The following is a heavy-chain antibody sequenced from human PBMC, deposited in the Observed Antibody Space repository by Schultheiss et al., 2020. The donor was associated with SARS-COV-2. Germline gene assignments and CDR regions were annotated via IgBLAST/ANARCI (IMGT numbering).Heavy chain of an antibody. CDR2: IYYSGST. Sequence: SETLSLTCTVSGGSISSSSYYWGWIRQPPGKGLEWIGYIYYSGSTYYNPSLKSRVTISVDTSKNQFSLKLSSVTAADTAVYYCARIYSSGWYPGYWYFDPRGCGGLVTVAS. CDR3: ARIYSSGWYPGYWYFDP. D-gene: IGHD6-19*01. CDR1: GGSISSSSYY. V-gene: IGHV4-39*01. J-gene: IGHJ2*01.